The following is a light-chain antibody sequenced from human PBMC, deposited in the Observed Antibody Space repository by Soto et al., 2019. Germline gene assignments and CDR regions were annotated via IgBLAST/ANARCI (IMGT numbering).Light chain of an antibody. J-gene: IGLJ2*01. CDR2: DVN. V-gene: IGLV2-14*03. CDR3: TSWTTSNTMI. CDR1: SSDIGAYNF. Sequence: QSVLTQPASVSGSPGQAITISCTGTSSDIGAYNFVSWYQQHPGKAPKLMLYDVNIRPSGVSNRFSGSKSGNTASLTISGLQAEDEDDYYCTSWTTSNTMIFGGGTKLTVL.